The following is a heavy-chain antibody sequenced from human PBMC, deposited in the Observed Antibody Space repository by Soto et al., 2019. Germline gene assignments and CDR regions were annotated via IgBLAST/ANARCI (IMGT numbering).Heavy chain of an antibody. V-gene: IGHV4-61*01. CDR1: GGSVSSGSYY. D-gene: IGHD1-26*01. CDR3: ARATSIRSYYKENFDY. CDR2: IYYSGST. J-gene: IGHJ4*02. Sequence: SETLSLTCTVSGGSVSSGSYYWSWIRQPPGKGLEWIGYIYYSGSTNYNPSLKSRVTISVDTSKNQFSLKLSSVTAADTAVYYCARATSIRSYYKENFDYWGQGTLVTVSS.